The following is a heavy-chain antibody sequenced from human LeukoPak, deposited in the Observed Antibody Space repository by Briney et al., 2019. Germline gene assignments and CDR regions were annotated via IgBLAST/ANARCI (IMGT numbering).Heavy chain of an antibody. CDR1: GVSFSGYY. CDR3: ARGSDDYGSGSYYPYY. Sequence: SETLSLTCAVYGVSFSGYYWSWIRQPPGKGLEWIGEINHSGSTNYNPSLKSRVTISVDTSKNQFSLKLSSVTAADTAVYYCARGSDDYGSGSYYPYYWGQGTLVTVSS. CDR2: INHSGST. J-gene: IGHJ4*02. D-gene: IGHD3-10*01. V-gene: IGHV4-34*01.